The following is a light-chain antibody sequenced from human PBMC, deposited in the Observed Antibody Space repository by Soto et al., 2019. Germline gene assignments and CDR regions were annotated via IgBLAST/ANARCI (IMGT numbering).Light chain of an antibody. J-gene: IGLJ3*02. V-gene: IGLV2-14*01. CDR1: SSNIGSNY. CDR3: SSYTSYTTLWV. CDR2: GVS. Sequence: QSVLTQPPSVSAAPGQKVTISCSGSSSNIGSNYVSWYQQHPGKAPKLMIYGVSNRPSGVSNRFSGSKSGNAASLTISGLQAEDEADYYCSSYTSYTTLWVFGGGTKLTVL.